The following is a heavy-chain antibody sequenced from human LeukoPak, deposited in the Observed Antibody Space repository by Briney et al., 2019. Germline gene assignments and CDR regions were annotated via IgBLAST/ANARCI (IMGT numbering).Heavy chain of an antibody. D-gene: IGHD1-26*01. CDR1: GFIVSANF. CDR3: ARDLSAYSYGFGGDC. V-gene: IGHV3-66*01. Sequence: GSLRLSCEASGFIVSANFMNWVRQAPGKGLEWVSVMYSVGTTYYADSVKGRFTASRDPSKNTLYLQMDSLRVEDTAVYYCARDLSAYSYGFGGDCWGQGTRVIVSS. CDR2: MYSVGTT. J-gene: IGHJ4*02.